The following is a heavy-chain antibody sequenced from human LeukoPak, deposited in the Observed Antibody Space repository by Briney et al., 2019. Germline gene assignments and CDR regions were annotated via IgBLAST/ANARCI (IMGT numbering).Heavy chain of an antibody. Sequence: SETLSLTCTVSGGSTSTSSYYWGWIRQPPGKGLEWIGSMYYSGSTYYNPSLKSRVTISVDTSKNQFSLKLSSATAADTAVYYCARHRTIYYDSSGYWVWGQGTLVTVSS. CDR1: GGSTSTSSYY. CDR2: MYYSGST. V-gene: IGHV4-39*01. D-gene: IGHD3-22*01. J-gene: IGHJ4*02. CDR3: ARHRTIYYDSSGYWV.